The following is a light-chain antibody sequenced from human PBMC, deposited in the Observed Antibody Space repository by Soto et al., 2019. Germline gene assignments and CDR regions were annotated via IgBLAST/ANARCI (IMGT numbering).Light chain of an antibody. CDR1: QSISGY. Sequence: DIQMTQSPSSLSASVGDRVTITCRASQSISGYLSWYYQRPGKAPKLLISAASTLQSGVTSRFSGSGSGTDFTLTISSLRPVDSATYYCRQSYTVPYTFGRGTKLEVK. CDR2: AAS. V-gene: IGKV1-39*01. CDR3: RQSYTVPYT. J-gene: IGKJ2*01.